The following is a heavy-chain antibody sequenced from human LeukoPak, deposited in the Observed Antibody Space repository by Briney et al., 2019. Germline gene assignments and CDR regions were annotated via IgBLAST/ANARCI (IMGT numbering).Heavy chain of an antibody. V-gene: IGHV3-23*01. D-gene: IGHD2-21*01. J-gene: IGHJ3*02. Sequence: GGSLRLSCAASGFTFTTYALTWVRQAPGKGLEWVSAITGSGGSTYYADSVKGRFTISRDNSKNTLYLQMNSLRAEDTAVYYCAKAYCGGDCPSDAFDIWGQGTMVTVSS. CDR3: AKAYCGGDCPSDAFDI. CDR1: GFTFTTYA. CDR2: ITGSGGST.